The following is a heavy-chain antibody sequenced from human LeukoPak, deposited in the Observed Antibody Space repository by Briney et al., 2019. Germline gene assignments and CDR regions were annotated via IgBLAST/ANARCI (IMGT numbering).Heavy chain of an antibody. V-gene: IGHV4-34*01. Sequence: RPSETLSLTCAVYGGSFSGYYWSWIRQPPGKGLEWIGEINHSGSTNYNPSLKSRVTISVDTSKNQFSLKLSSVTAADTAVYYCARRAKGPAAINGDYWGQGTLVTVSS. D-gene: IGHD2-2*02. J-gene: IGHJ4*02. CDR2: INHSGST. CDR1: GGSFSGYY. CDR3: ARRAKGPAAINGDY.